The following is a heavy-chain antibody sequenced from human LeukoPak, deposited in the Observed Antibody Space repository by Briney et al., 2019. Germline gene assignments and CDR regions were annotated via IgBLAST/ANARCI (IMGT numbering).Heavy chain of an antibody. J-gene: IGHJ4*02. CDR1: GFTFTTYA. D-gene: IGHD6-19*01. CDR3: AREAHSSGWPLDY. V-gene: IGHV3-64*01. CDR2: INDNGYST. Sequence: GGSLRLSCAASGFTFTTYAIHWVRKAPGKGLEFVSAINDNGYSTFYANSVKGRFTVSRDNSKNTAYLQMGSLRAEDLAVYYCAREAHSSGWPLDYWGQGTLVSVSS.